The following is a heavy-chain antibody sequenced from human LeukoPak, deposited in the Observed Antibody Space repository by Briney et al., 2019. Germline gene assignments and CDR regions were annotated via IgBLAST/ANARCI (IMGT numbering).Heavy chain of an antibody. CDR3: SKGNIVVSKVDYYYYYMYV. J-gene: IGHJ6*03. D-gene: IGHD5-12*01. CDR2: ISRSSRYI. CDR1: GFTSSSYG. Sequence: GGSLRLSCAASGFTSSSYGMTWVRQSAGKGLEGVSSISRSSRYIYYAASVKGRFTVSRDNAKNSMYLQMNSLRSEAQARFYFSKGNIVVSKVDYYYYYMYVWGKGTTVTISS. V-gene: IGHV3-21*01.